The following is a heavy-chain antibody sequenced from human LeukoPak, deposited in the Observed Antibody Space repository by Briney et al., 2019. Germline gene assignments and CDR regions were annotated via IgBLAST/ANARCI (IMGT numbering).Heavy chain of an antibody. J-gene: IGHJ6*03. D-gene: IGHD3-16*02. CDR1: GFTFSSYA. Sequence: GSLRLSCAASGFTFSSYAMHWVRQAPGKGLEWVAVISYDGSNKYYADSVKGRFTISRDNSKNTLYLQMNSLRAEDTAVYYCARDGGAYDYVWGSYRYNYYFMDVWGKGTTVTVSS. V-gene: IGHV3-30*04. CDR2: ISYDGSNK. CDR3: ARDGGAYDYVWGSYRYNYYFMDV.